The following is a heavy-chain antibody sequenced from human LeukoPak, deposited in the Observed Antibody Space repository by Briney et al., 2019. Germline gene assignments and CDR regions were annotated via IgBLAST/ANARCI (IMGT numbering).Heavy chain of an antibody. CDR2: LYRGNT. J-gene: IGHJ4*02. CDR1: GGSISNHY. V-gene: IGHV4-59*11. CDR3: GRFGYSYGLDY. Sequence: PSETLSLTCTVSGGSISNHYWSWIRQPPGKGLEWIGNLYRGNTYYNPSLSSRVTMSLDTSKNQFSLNLRSMTAADTAVYYCGRFGYSYGLDYWGQGTLVTVSS. D-gene: IGHD5-18*01.